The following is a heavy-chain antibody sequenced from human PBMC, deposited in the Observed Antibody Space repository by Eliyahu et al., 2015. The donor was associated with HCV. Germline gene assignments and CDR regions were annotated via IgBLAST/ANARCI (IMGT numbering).Heavy chain of an antibody. CDR2: IYYSGST. V-gene: IGHV4-39*07. Sequence: QLQLQESGPGLVKPSETLSLXCTVXXXSISSSSYYWXWIRQPPGKGLEWIGSIYYSGSTYYNPSLKSRVTISVDTSKNQFSLKLSSVTAADTAVYYCARDSPEGIVVAHYGVWGQGTLVTVSS. D-gene: IGHD3-22*01. J-gene: IGHJ4*02. CDR3: ARDSPEGIVVAHYGV. CDR1: XXSISSSSYY.